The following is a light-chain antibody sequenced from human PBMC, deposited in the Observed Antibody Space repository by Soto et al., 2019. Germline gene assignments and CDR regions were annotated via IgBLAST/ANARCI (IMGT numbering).Light chain of an antibody. CDR3: CSDISSITPWV. CDR2: DVS. CDR1: SSDVGGYNY. V-gene: IGLV2-14*03. Sequence: QSVLTQPASVSGSPGQSITISCTGTSSDVGGYNYVSWYQQHPGKAPKLMIYDVSDRPSGISNRFSASKSGNTASLTISGLQAEDEADYSCCSDISSITPWVFGTGTKVTVL. J-gene: IGLJ1*01.